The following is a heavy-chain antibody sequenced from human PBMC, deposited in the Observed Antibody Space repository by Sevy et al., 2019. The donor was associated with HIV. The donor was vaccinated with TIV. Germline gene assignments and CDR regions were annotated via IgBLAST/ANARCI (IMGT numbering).Heavy chain of an antibody. CDR2: VGPAGDQ. CDR1: GFTFSSYD. D-gene: IGHD5-12*01. Sequence: GGSLRLSCVAAGFTFSSYDMHWVRQVTGKGLEWISGVGPAGDQFYPGSVKGRFTISRENAKNSFYLQMNNLRAGDTAVYYCARSGGYSDYGMDVWGQVTTVTVS. V-gene: IGHV3-13*05. CDR3: ARSGGYSDYGMDV. J-gene: IGHJ6*02.